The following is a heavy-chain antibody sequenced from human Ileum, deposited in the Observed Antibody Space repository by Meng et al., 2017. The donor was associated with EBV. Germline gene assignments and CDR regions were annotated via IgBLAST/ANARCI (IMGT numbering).Heavy chain of an antibody. CDR1: GDSVSSDKTA. Sequence: QLQLQKSSTGLVQPSNSLSLSCFSSGDSVSSDKTAWNWIRQSPSRGLEWLGRTYRRSRWYYDYALSVKSRINISPDTSKNQVSLQLNSVTDEDTGIYYCATSRIAKFDRWGQGTLVTVSS. V-gene: IGHV6-1*01. CDR2: TYRRSRWYY. CDR3: ATSRIAKFDR. J-gene: IGHJ5*02.